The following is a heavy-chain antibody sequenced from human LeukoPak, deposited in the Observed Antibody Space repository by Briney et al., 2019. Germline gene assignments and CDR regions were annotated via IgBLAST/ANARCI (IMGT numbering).Heavy chain of an antibody. Sequence: GGSLRLSCAASRFTFSNAWMSCVRQAPGKGLEWVGRIKSKTDGGTTDYAAPVRGRFTISRDDSKKRLYLQMNSLTTEDTAVYYCTTGLTTVTSYWGQGTLVTVSS. CDR1: RFTFSNAW. CDR2: IKSKTDGGTT. J-gene: IGHJ4*02. CDR3: TTGLTTVTSY. V-gene: IGHV3-15*01. D-gene: IGHD4-17*01.